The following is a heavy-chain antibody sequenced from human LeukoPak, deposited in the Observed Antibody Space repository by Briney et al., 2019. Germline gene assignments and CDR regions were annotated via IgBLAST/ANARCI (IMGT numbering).Heavy chain of an antibody. CDR1: GASISMYY. Sequence: SETLSLACTVSGASISMYYWSSIRQPAGKGLEWIGYIYTSGSTNYNPSLKSRVTISVDTSKNHFSLKLSSVTAADTAVYCARRSEGYYDFWSDYWGQGTLVTVSS. CDR2: IYTSGST. D-gene: IGHD3-3*01. CDR3: ARRSEGYYDFWSDY. V-gene: IGHV4-4*08. J-gene: IGHJ4*02.